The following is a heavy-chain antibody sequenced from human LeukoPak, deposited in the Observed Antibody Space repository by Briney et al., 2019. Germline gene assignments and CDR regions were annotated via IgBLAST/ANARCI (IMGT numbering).Heavy chain of an antibody. J-gene: IGHJ4*02. Sequence: QTGRSLRLSCAASGFTFSSYGMHWVRQAPGKGLEWVAVISYDGSNKYYADSVKGRFTISRDNSKNTLYLQMNSLRAEDTAVYYCAKPRDSSGWPGFDYWGQGTLVTVSS. V-gene: IGHV3-30*18. CDR3: AKPRDSSGWPGFDY. CDR1: GFTFSSYG. CDR2: ISYDGSNK. D-gene: IGHD6-19*01.